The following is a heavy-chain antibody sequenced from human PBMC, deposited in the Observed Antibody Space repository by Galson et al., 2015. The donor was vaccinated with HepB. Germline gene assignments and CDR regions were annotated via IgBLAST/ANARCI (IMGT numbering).Heavy chain of an antibody. CDR3: PTYSRAPHYDFWSGYHDYYYYMDV. D-gene: IGHD3-3*01. V-gene: IGHV3-15*07. CDR2: IKSKTDGGTT. Sequence: SLRLSCAASGFTFSNAWMNWVRQAPGKGLEWVGRIKSKTDGGTTDYAAPVKGRFTISRDDSKNTLYLQMNSLKTEDTAVYYCPTYSRAPHYDFWSGYHDYYYYMDVWGKGTTVTVSS. CDR1: GFTFSNAW. J-gene: IGHJ6*03.